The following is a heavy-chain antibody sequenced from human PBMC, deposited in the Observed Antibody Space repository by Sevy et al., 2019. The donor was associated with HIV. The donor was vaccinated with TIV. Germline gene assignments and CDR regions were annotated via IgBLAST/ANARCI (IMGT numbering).Heavy chain of an antibody. CDR3: ASDYGCSSTSCYVYYFDY. Sequence: GGSLRLSCAASGFTFSSYGMHWVRQAPGKGLEWVAVIWYDGSNKYYADSVKGRFTISRDNSKNTLYLQMNSLRAEDTAVYYCASDYGCSSTSCYVYYFDYWGQGTLVTVSS. V-gene: IGHV3-33*01. J-gene: IGHJ4*02. D-gene: IGHD2-2*01. CDR2: IWYDGSNK. CDR1: GFTFSSYG.